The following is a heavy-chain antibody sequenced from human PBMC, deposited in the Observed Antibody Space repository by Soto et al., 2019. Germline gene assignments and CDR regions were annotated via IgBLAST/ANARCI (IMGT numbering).Heavy chain of an antibody. D-gene: IGHD1-7*01. Sequence: QVQLQQWGAGLLKPSETLSLTCAVYGGSFSGYYWSWIRQPPGKGLEWIGEINHSGSTNYNPSLKGRVTISVDTSKNQFSLKLSSVTAADTAVYYCARGGITGTTGIMFDPWGQGTLVTVSS. J-gene: IGHJ5*02. CDR2: INHSGST. CDR1: GGSFSGYY. V-gene: IGHV4-34*01. CDR3: ARGGITGTTGIMFDP.